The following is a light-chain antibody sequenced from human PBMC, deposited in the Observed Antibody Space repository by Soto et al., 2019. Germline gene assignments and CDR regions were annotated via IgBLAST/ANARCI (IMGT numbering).Light chain of an antibody. Sequence: ALTQPASVSGSPGQSITISCTGTSSDVGGHDYVSWYQQHPGKAPKLIIYEVRNRPSGVSNRFSGSKSGNTASLTISGLQAEDEADYYCSSYSSTTLVFGTGTKVTV. J-gene: IGLJ1*01. CDR1: SSDVGGHDY. CDR3: SSYSSTTLV. V-gene: IGLV2-14*01. CDR2: EVR.